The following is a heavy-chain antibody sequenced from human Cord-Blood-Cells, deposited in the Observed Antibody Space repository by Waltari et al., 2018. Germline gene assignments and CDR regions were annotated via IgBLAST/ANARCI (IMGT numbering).Heavy chain of an antibody. Sequence: QVQLVQSGAEVKKPGASVKVSCKASGYTFTSYAMHWVRQAPGQRLEWMGWINAGNGNTKYSQKFQGRVTITRDTSASTAYMELSSLRSEDTAVYYCARDSATPNGSNWFDPWGQGTLVTVSS. CDR2: INAGNGNT. CDR3: ARDSATPNGSNWFDP. CDR1: GYTFTSYA. J-gene: IGHJ5*02. D-gene: IGHD2-15*01. V-gene: IGHV1-3*01.